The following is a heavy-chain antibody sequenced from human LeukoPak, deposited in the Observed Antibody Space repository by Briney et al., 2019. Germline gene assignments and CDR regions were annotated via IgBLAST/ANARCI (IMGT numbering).Heavy chain of an antibody. V-gene: IGHV3-7*02. Sequence: GGSLRLSCAASGFTFSGYYMSWVRQAPGLGLEWVATIKQDGSEKYHVDSVKGRFTISRDNSKNSLYLQMNSLRAEDTAVYFCARSRVPVRLWSYFDYWGQGTLVTVSS. J-gene: IGHJ4*02. CDR3: ARSRVPVRLWSYFDY. CDR2: IKQDGSEK. D-gene: IGHD3-3*01. CDR1: GFTFSGYY.